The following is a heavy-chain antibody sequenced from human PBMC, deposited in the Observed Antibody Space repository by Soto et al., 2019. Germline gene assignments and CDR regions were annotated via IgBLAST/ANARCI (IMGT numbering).Heavy chain of an antibody. V-gene: IGHV1-69*06. CDR2: IIPIFGTA. J-gene: IGHJ4*02. CDR1: GGTFSSYA. CDR3: ASHEYSSSAGAFVYFDY. D-gene: IGHD6-6*01. Sequence: QVQLVQSGAEVKKPGSSVKVSCKASGGTFSSYAISWVRQAPGQGLEWMGGIIPIFGTANYAQKFQGRVTITAEKSTSTAYLELGSLRTEDTAVYYCASHEYSSSAGAFVYFDYWGQGTLVTVSS.